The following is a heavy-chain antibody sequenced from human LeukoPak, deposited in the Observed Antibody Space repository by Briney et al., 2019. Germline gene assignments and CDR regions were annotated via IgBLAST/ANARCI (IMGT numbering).Heavy chain of an antibody. D-gene: IGHD3-22*01. CDR1: GYTFTGYY. CDR3: ASLYDSSGYAYYYMDV. J-gene: IGHJ6*03. V-gene: IGHV1-2*02. CDR2: INPNSGGT. Sequence: ASVKVSCKASGYTFTGYYMHWARQAPGQGLEWMGWINPNSGGTNYAQKFQGRVTMTRDTSISTAYMELSRLRSDDTAVYYCASLYDSSGYAYYYMDVWGQGTTVTVSS.